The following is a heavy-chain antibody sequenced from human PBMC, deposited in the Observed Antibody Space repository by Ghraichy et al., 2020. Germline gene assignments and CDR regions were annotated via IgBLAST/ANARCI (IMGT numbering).Heavy chain of an antibody. CDR3: ARLPFQRGSSRNYYYGMDV. CDR1: GDSVSGTYY. Sequence: SETLSLTCTVSGDSVSGTYYWNWIRQPPGKGLEWIGCFYYSESTNYNPSLKSRVSISVDMSRSQFSLKLSSVTAADTAVYFCARLPFQRGSSRNYYYGMDVWGQGTTVPVSS. D-gene: IGHD2-2*01. J-gene: IGHJ6*02. V-gene: IGHV4-61*01. CDR2: FYYSEST.